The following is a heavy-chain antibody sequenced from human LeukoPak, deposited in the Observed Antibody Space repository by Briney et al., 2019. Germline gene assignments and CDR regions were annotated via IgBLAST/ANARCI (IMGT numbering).Heavy chain of an antibody. CDR2: IYTSGST. V-gene: IGHV4-4*09. D-gene: IGHD6-19*01. Sequence: KPSETLSLTCTVSGGSISSYYWSWIRQPPGKGLEWIGYIYTSGSTNYNPSLKSRVTISVDTSKNQFSLKLSSVTAADTAVYYCARNAREQWLVSYYYYYMDVWGKGTTVTVSS. J-gene: IGHJ6*03. CDR1: GGSISSYY. CDR3: ARNAREQWLVSYYYYYMDV.